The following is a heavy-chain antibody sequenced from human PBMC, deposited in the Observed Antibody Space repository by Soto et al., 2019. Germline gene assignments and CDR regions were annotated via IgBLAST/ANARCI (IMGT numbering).Heavy chain of an antibody. J-gene: IGHJ4*02. CDR3: AGLGTTVTYFDY. CDR1: GGSISSSNW. V-gene: IGHV4-4*02. CDR2: IYHSGYT. D-gene: IGHD4-17*01. Sequence: SETLSLTCAVSGGSISSSNWWNWVRQPPGKGLEWIGEIYHSGYTNYNPSLKSRVTISVDKSKNQFSLKLTSVTAADTAVYYCAGLGTTVTYFDYWGQGTLVTVSS.